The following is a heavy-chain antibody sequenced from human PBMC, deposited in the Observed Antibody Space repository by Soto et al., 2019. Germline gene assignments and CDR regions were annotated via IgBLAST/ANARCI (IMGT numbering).Heavy chain of an antibody. CDR2: ISSNGGST. V-gene: IGHV3-64D*09. J-gene: IGHJ4*02. D-gene: IGHD3-22*01. CDR3: VKPNTISYSDSSGYYDY. CDR1: GFTFSSYA. Sequence: GGSLRLSCSASGFTFSSYAMHWVRQAPGKGLEYVSAISSNGGSTYYADSVKGRFTISRDNSKNTLYLQMSSLRAEDTAVYYCVKPNTISYSDSSGYYDYWGQGTLVTVSS.